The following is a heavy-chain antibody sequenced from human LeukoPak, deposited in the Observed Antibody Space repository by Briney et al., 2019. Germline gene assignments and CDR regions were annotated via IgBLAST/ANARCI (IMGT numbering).Heavy chain of an antibody. D-gene: IGHD5-18*01. V-gene: IGHV4-30-2*01. CDR1: GGSISSGGYS. CDR2: IYHSGST. Sequence: PSETLSLTCAVSGGSISSGGYSWSWIRQPPGKGLEWIGYIYHSGSTYYNPSLKSRVTISVDRSKNQFSLKLSSVTAADTAVYYCARPGYSYGYHAFDIWGQGTMVTVSS. CDR3: ARPGYSYGYHAFDI. J-gene: IGHJ3*02.